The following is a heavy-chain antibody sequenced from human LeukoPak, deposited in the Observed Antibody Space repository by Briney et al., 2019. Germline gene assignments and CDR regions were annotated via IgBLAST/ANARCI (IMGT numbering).Heavy chain of an antibody. CDR1: GFTFSSYA. D-gene: IGHD6-19*01. J-gene: IGHJ4*02. Sequence: GGSLRLSCAASGFTFSSYAMSWVRQAPGKGLEWVSAISGSGGSTYYADPVKGRFTISRDNSKNTLYLQMNSLRAEHTAVYYCAKDWGRIAVGSFVYWGQGTLVTVSS. CDR2: ISGSGGST. CDR3: AKDWGRIAVGSFVY. V-gene: IGHV3-23*01.